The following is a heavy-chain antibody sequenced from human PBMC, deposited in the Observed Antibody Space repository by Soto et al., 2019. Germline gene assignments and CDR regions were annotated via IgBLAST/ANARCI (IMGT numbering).Heavy chain of an antibody. CDR1: GYTFTSYG. CDR3: ARSIAAAVDFDY. D-gene: IGHD6-13*01. J-gene: IGHJ4*02. V-gene: IGHV1-18*01. CDR2: ISAHSGST. Sequence: QVQLVQSGAEVKKPGASVRVSCKASGYTFTSYGISWVRQAPGQGLEWMGWISAHSGSTNYAQKLQGRVTMTTDTSTSTAYMELRSLRSDDTAVYYCARSIAAAVDFDYWGQGTLVTVSS.